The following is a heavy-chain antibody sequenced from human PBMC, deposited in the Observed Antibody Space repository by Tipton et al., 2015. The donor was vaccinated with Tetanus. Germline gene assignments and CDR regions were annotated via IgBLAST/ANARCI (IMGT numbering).Heavy chain of an antibody. D-gene: IGHD6-13*01. CDR3: ACHRHSNWFDY. V-gene: IGHV3-48*02. J-gene: IGHJ4*02. Sequence: QLVQSGGALIQPGGSLRLSCAASGLTFSDYTMNWVRQAPGKGLEWVSYISASGTIIFYADSVRGRFTVSRDNAKDSLYLQMNSLRDEDTAVYFCACHRHSNWFDYWGQGTLVTVSS. CDR2: ISASGTII. CDR1: GLTFSDYT.